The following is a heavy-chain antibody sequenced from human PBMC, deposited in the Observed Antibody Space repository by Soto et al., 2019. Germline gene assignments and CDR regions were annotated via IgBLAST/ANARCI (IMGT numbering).Heavy chain of an antibody. Sequence: QVQLQESGPGLVKPSQTLSLTCTVSGGSISSGDYYWSWIRQPPGKGLEWIGYIYYSGSTYYNPSLKSRVTISVDTSKNQFSLKLSSVTAADTAVYYCARDWDDSSGYYRIFDYWGQGTLVTVSS. V-gene: IGHV4-30-4*01. CDR3: ARDWDDSSGYYRIFDY. CDR2: IYYSGST. J-gene: IGHJ4*02. CDR1: GGSISSGDYY. D-gene: IGHD3-22*01.